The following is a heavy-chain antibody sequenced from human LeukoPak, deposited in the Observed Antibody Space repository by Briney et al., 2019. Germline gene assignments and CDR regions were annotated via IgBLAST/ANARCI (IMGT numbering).Heavy chain of an antibody. CDR2: IYTSGST. V-gene: IGHV4-4*07. Sequence: SETLSLTCTVSGGSISSYYWSWIRQPAGKGLEWIGRIYTSGSTNYNPSLKSRVTMSVDTSKNQFSLKLSSVTAADAAVYYCAREERLIDSSGSPGWGQGTLVTVSS. CDR3: AREERLIDSSGSPG. J-gene: IGHJ4*02. CDR1: GGSISSYY. D-gene: IGHD3-22*01.